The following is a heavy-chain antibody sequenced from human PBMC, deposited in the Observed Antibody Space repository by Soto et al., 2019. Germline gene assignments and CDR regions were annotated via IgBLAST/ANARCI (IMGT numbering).Heavy chain of an antibody. CDR2: IYYSGST. CDR1: GGSISSGGYY. Sequence: QVQLQESGPGLVKPSQTLSLTCTVSGGSISSGGYYWSWIRQHPGKGLEWIGYIYYSGSTYYNPSLKSRVTISVDTCKNQFSLKLSSVTAADTAVYYCARDSTITAMTIDYWGQGTLVTVSS. V-gene: IGHV4-31*03. CDR3: ARDSTITAMTIDY. J-gene: IGHJ4*02. D-gene: IGHD5-18*01.